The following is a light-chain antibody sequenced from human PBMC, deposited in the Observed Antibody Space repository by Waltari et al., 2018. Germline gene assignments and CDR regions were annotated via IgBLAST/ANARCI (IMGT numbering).Light chain of an antibody. J-gene: IGLJ3*02. CDR2: EVT. Sequence: QSALTQSRSVSGSPGQSVTISCTGTSSAVCCCNYVSWYQQHPRKAPNFLIYEVTKRPSGVPDRFSGSKSGNTASLTISGLQAEDEADYYCCSFAGSGTWVFGGGTKLTVL. CDR3: CSFAGSGTWV. CDR1: SSAVCCCNY. V-gene: IGLV2-11*01.